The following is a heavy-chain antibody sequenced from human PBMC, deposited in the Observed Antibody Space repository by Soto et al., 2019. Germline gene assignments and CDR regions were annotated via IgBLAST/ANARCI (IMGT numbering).Heavy chain of an antibody. CDR1: GFTFSSYG. D-gene: IGHD3-22*01. V-gene: IGHV3-33*01. CDR3: ARGTDYYDSSGFLPYFDY. J-gene: IGHJ4*02. Sequence: PGGSLRLSCAASGFTFSSYGMHWVRQAPGKGLEWVAVIWYDGSNKYYADSVKGRFTISRDNSKNTLYLQMNSLRAEDTAVYYCARGTDYYDSSGFLPYFDYWGQGTLVTVSS. CDR2: IWYDGSNK.